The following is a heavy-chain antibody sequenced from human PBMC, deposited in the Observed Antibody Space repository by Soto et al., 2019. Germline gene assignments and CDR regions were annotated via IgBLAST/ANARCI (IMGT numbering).Heavy chain of an antibody. CDR3: AKDYWGWSGYSPYYYYDGMDV. CDR1: GFTFSSYG. CDR2: ISYDGSNK. J-gene: IGHJ6*02. Sequence: QVQLVESGGGVVQPGRSLRLSCAASGFTFSSYGMHWVRQAPGKGLEWVAVISYDGSNKYYADSVKGRFTISRDNSKNKLYLKMNSLRAEDTAVYYCAKDYWGWSGYSPYYYYDGMDVWGQGNTVTVSS. D-gene: IGHD3-3*01. V-gene: IGHV3-30*18.